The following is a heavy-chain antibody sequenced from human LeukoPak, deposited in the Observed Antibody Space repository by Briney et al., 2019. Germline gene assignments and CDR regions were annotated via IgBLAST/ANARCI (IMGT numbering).Heavy chain of an antibody. V-gene: IGHV4-34*01. J-gene: IGHJ4*02. D-gene: IGHD2-21*02. Sequence: SETLSLTSAVYGGSFSGSYGSCIRPPPGEGLEWIGEINHSVSTNYTPSLMSRVAISVQTTKNQFSLKLSSVTAADTAVYYCARGDRKIVVVTPTYFDYWGQGTLVTVSS. CDR1: GGSFSGSY. CDR2: INHSVST. CDR3: ARGDRKIVVVTPTYFDY.